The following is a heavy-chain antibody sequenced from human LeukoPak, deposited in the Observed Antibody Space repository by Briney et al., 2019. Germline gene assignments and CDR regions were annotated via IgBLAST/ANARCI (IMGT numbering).Heavy chain of an antibody. D-gene: IGHD4-23*01. V-gene: IGHV1-2*02. Sequence: ASVKVSCKASGYTFTGYYMHWVRQAPGQGLEWMGWINPNSGGTNYAQKFQGRVTMTRDTSTSTVYMELSSLRSEDTAVYYCARGISYGGNSVYWGQGTLVTVSS. J-gene: IGHJ4*02. CDR2: INPNSGGT. CDR1: GYTFTGYY. CDR3: ARGISYGGNSVY.